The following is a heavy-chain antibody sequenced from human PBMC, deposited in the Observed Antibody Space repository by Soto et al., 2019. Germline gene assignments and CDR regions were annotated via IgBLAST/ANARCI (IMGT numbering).Heavy chain of an antibody. Sequence: GGSLRLSCAASGFTFSSYWMHWVRQAPGKGLVWVSRINSDGSSTSYADSVKGRFTISRDNAKNTLYLQMNSLRAEDTAVYYCARARAEVVPAAMGVYYYYYMDVWGKWTTVTVSS. J-gene: IGHJ6*03. CDR2: INSDGSST. D-gene: IGHD2-2*01. CDR3: ARARAEVVPAAMGVYYYYYMDV. CDR1: GFTFSSYW. V-gene: IGHV3-74*01.